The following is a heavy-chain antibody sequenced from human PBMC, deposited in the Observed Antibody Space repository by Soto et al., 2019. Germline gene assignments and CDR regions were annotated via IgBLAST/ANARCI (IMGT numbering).Heavy chain of an antibody. CDR2: INSDGSST. CDR3: ARSRGGYCSGGSCYSQRLFFDY. D-gene: IGHD2-15*01. CDR1: GFTFSSYW. J-gene: IGHJ4*02. Sequence: EVQLVESGGGLVQPGGSLRLSCAASGFTFSSYWMHWVRQAPGKGLVWVSRINSDGSSTSYADSVKGRFTISRDNAKNTLYLQMNSLRAEDTAVYYCARSRGGYCSGGSCYSQRLFFDYWGQGTLVTVSS. V-gene: IGHV3-74*01.